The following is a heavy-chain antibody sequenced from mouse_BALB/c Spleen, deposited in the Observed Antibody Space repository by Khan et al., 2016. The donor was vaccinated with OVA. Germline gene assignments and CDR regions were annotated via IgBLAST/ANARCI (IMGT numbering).Heavy chain of an antibody. Sequence: VQLQESGPGLVAPSQSLSITCTVSGFSLTDYGVSWIRQPPGKGLEWLGVIWGGGSTYYNSALKSRLSISKDNSKSQVFLKMNSLQTNDTAMYYCAKGVWSYYYAIDYWGQGTSVTVSS. V-gene: IGHV2-6-5*01. CDR1: GFSLTDYG. D-gene: IGHD2-10*02. CDR3: AKGVWSYYYAIDY. J-gene: IGHJ4*01. CDR2: IWGGGST.